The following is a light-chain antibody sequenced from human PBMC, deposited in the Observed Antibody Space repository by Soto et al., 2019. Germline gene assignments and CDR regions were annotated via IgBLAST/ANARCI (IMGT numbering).Light chain of an antibody. CDR3: QQYNSPWT. V-gene: IGKV1-5*01. Sequence: DIQMTQSPSTLSASVGDSVTITCRASQSISNWLAWYQQKPGKAPNLLIFDASSLESGVPSRFSGSGSGTEFTLTISSLEPEDFAVYYCQQYNSPWTVGQGTKVDNK. CDR2: DAS. J-gene: IGKJ1*01. CDR1: QSISNW.